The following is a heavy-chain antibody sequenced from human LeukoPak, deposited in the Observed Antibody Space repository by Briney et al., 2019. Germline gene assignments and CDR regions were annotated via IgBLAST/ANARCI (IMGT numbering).Heavy chain of an antibody. V-gene: IGHV4-39*01. CDR3: ARGGIDTSH. Sequence: SETLSLTCTVSGGSISSSSYYWGWIRQPPGKGLEWIGSIYYSGSTYYNPSLKSRVTISVDTSKNQFSLKLSSVTAADTAIFYCARGGIDTSHWGQGTLVTVSS. CDR1: GGSISSSSYY. D-gene: IGHD3-16*01. J-gene: IGHJ4*02. CDR2: IYYSGST.